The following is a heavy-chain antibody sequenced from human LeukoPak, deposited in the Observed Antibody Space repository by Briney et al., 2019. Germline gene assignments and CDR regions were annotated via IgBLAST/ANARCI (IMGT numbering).Heavy chain of an antibody. CDR1: GGSISSYY. D-gene: IGHD4-23*01. CDR3: ARHTAVGGNVAFDI. Sequence: PSGTLSLTCTVSGGSISSYYWSWIRQPPGKGLEWIGYIYYSGSTNYNPSLKSRVTISVDTSKNQFYLKLSSVTAADTAVYYCARHTAVGGNVAFDIWGQGTMFTVSS. V-gene: IGHV4-59*01. J-gene: IGHJ3*02. CDR2: IYYSGST.